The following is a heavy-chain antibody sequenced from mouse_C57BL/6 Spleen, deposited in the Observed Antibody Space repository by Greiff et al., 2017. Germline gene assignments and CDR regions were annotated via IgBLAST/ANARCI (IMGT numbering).Heavy chain of an antibody. CDR3: ARSGDYDPWFAY. J-gene: IGHJ3*01. CDR1: GFNIKDYY. CDR2: IDPEDGET. D-gene: IGHD2-4*01. V-gene: IGHV14-2*01. Sequence: VQLQQSGAELVKPGASVKLSCTASGFNIKDYYMHWVKQRTEQGLEWIGRIDPEDGETKYAPKFPGKATITADTSSNTAYLQLSSLTSEDTAVYYCARSGDYDPWFAYWGQGTLVTVSA.